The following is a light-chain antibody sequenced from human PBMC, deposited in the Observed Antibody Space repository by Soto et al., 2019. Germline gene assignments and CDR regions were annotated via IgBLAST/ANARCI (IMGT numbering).Light chain of an antibody. CDR3: QQTYTTPLT. V-gene: IGKV1-5*01. CDR1: QTISTW. Sequence: DIQMTQSPSTLSASVGDRVTITCRASQTISTWLAWYQQKPGKAPKLVIFDASNLERGVPSRFSGTRSGTDFTLSISSLEPEDFATYFCQQTYTTPLTFGGGTKVEIK. J-gene: IGKJ4*01. CDR2: DAS.